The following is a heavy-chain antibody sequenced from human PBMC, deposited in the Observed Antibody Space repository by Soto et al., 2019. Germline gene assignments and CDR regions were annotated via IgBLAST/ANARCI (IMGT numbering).Heavy chain of an antibody. V-gene: IGHV3-53*01. Sequence: EVQLVESGGGLIQPGGSLRLSCAASGFAVSSKYMTWVRQAPGKGLEWVSVIYGGGTTYYADSAKGRFTISRDTSNETLYLQMNSLRAEDTAVYYCVQTTGWPGFDFWGQGTLVTVSS. J-gene: IGHJ4*02. CDR3: VQTTGWPGFDF. D-gene: IGHD6-19*01. CDR2: IYGGGTT. CDR1: GFAVSSKY.